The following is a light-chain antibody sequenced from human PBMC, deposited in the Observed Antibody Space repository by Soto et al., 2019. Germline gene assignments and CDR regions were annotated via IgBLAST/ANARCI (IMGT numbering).Light chain of an antibody. Sequence: SVLTQPPSVSGTPGQRVTISCSGSRSNIGDNTVNWYQQLPGTAPKLLVYYSNQRPSGVPDRFSGSKSGTSASLAISGLQSEDEADYYCAAWDDSLNGPVFGGGTKLTVL. V-gene: IGLV1-44*01. CDR3: AAWDDSLNGPV. CDR2: YSN. J-gene: IGLJ2*01. CDR1: RSNIGDNT.